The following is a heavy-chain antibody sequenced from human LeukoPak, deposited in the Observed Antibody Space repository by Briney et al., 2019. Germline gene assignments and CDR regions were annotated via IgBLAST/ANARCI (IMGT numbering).Heavy chain of an antibody. CDR2: TYYSGST. Sequence: GSLRLSCAASGFTFSSYWMSWVRQPPGKGLEWFGSTYYSGSTYYNPSLKSRVTISVDTSKNQFSLKLSSVTAADTAVYYCARVDRLNWFDPWGQGTLVTVSS. CDR1: GFTFSSYW. D-gene: IGHD1-14*01. J-gene: IGHJ5*02. CDR3: ARVDRLNWFDP. V-gene: IGHV4-39*07.